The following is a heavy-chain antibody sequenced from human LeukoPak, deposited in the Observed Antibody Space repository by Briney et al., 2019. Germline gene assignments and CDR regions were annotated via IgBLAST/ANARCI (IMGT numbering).Heavy chain of an antibody. CDR1: GFTSSSYA. J-gene: IGHJ4*02. V-gene: IGHV3-23*01. CDR3: ANAPSSSGWFHFDY. CDR2: ISGSGNT. D-gene: IGHD6-19*01. Sequence: PGGSLRLSCAASGFTSSSYAMSWVRQAPRKGLEWVSSISGSGNTNYVDSVKGRFTISRDNSRNTLYLQMNSLRAGDTAVYYCANAPSSSGWFHFDYWGQGILVTVSS.